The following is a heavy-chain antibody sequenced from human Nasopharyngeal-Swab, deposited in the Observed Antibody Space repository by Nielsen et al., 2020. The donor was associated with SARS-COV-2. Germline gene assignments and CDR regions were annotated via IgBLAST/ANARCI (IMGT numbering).Heavy chain of an antibody. CDR3: ARDPGGYDYDY. CDR1: GYTFTGYY. CDR2: INPNSGGT. Sequence: ASVKVSCKASGYTFTGYYMHWVRQAPGQGLEWMGRINPNSGGTNYAQKFQGRVTMTRDTYISTAYMELSRLRSYDTAVYYCARDPGGYDYDYWGQGTLVTVSS. D-gene: IGHD5-12*01. J-gene: IGHJ4*02. V-gene: IGHV1-2*06.